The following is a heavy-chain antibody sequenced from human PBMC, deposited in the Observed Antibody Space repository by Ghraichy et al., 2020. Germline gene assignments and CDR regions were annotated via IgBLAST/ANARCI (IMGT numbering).Heavy chain of an antibody. J-gene: IGHJ3*02. CDR1: GFTVSSNY. D-gene: IGHD7-27*01. Sequence: GGSLRLSCAASGFTVSSNYMSWVRQAPGKGLEWVSVIYSGGSTYYADSVKGRFTISRDNSKNTLYLQMNSLRAEDTAVYYCARNPSTGEKRGGAFDIWGQGTMVTVSS. CDR2: IYSGGST. CDR3: ARNPSTGEKRGGAFDI. V-gene: IGHV3-53*01.